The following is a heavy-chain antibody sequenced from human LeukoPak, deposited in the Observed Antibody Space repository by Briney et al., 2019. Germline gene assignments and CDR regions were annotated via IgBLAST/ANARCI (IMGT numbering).Heavy chain of an antibody. Sequence: GGSLRLSCAASGFTFSDYYMSWIRQAPGKGLEWVSYISSSGSTIYYADSVKGRFTISRDNSKNTLYLQMNSLRAEDTAVYYCAKDPTMTTVTTFSNYWGQGTLVTVSS. V-gene: IGHV3-11*01. J-gene: IGHJ4*02. CDR1: GFTFSDYY. CDR2: ISSSGSTI. CDR3: AKDPTMTTVTTFSNY. D-gene: IGHD4-17*01.